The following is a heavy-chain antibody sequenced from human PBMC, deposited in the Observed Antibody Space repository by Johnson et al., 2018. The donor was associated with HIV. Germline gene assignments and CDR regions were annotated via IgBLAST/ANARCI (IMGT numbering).Heavy chain of an antibody. V-gene: IGHV3-7*01. CDR1: GFTVSTSY. J-gene: IGHJ3*02. D-gene: IGHD5-12*01. CDR3: ARVVAYDAFDI. Sequence: VQLVESGGGLVQPGGSLRLSCAVSGFTVSTSYMTWVRQAPGKGLDWVANIKQDGSEKYYVDSVKGRFTISRDNAKNSLYLQMTRLRVEDAAGYYGARVVAYDAFDIWGQGTIGTVSS. CDR2: IKQDGSEK.